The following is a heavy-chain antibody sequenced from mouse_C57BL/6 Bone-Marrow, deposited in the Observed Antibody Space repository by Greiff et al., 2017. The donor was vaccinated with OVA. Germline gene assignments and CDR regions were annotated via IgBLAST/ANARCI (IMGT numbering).Heavy chain of an antibody. D-gene: IGHD1-1*01. CDR1: GYTFTEYT. CDR3: ARHEKESHYGSRNWYCDV. CDR2: FYPGSGSI. Sequence: QVQLQQSGAELVKPGASVTLSCKASGYTFTEYTIHWVKQRSGQGLEWIGWFYPGSGSIKYNEKFKDKATLTADKSSSTVYMELSRLTSEDSAVYFCARHEKESHYGSRNWYCDVWGTGTTVTVSS. V-gene: IGHV1-62-2*01. J-gene: IGHJ1*03.